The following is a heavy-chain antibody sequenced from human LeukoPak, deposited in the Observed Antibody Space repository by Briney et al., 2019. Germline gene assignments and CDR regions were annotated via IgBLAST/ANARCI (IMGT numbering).Heavy chain of an antibody. CDR1: GGTFNSYV. CDR3: AMGVGAPEDLAVAADFDY. J-gene: IGHJ4*02. Sequence: SVTVSCKASGGTFNSYVINWVRQAPGQGLEWMGGIIPIFGTANYAQKFQGRVTITADKSTSTAYMELSSLRSEDTAVYYCAMGVGAPEDLAVAADFDYWGQGTLVTVSS. V-gene: IGHV1-69*06. D-gene: IGHD6-19*01. CDR2: IIPIFGTA.